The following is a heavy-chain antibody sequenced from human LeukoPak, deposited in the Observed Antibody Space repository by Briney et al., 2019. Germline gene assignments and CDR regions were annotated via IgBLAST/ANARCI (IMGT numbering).Heavy chain of an antibody. CDR1: GFTFDDYG. CDR3: ARGFRNGPFDC. V-gene: IGHV3-20*04. D-gene: IGHD2-8*01. Sequence: GGSLRLSCEGSGFTFDDYGMNWVRQPPGKGLEWVSGINRNGGSTDYADSVKGRFTISRDNAKNSHFLQMSSLRVDDTALYYCARGFRNGPFDCWGQGTLVTVSS. J-gene: IGHJ4*02. CDR2: INRNGGST.